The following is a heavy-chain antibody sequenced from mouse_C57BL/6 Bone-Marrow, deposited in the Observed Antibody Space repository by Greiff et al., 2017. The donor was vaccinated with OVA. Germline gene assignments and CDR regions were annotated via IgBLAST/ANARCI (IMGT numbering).Heavy chain of an antibody. CDR2: IYPGDGDT. V-gene: IGHV1-82*01. CDR3: ARFYDGYYVSY. Sequence: VKLQESGPELVKPGASVKISCKASGYAFSSSWMNWVKQRPGKGLEWIGRIYPGDGDTNYNGKFKGKATLTADKSSSTAYMQLSSLTSEDSAVYYCARFYDGYYVSYWGQGTTLTVSS. J-gene: IGHJ2*01. CDR1: GYAFSSSW. D-gene: IGHD2-3*01.